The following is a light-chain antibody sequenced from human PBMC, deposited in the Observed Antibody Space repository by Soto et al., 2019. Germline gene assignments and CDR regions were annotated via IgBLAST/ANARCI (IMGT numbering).Light chain of an antibody. CDR3: SSYTTSRTHWV. V-gene: IGLV2-14*01. CDR1: SSDVGGYNY. J-gene: IGLJ3*02. Sequence: QSALTQPASVSGSPGQSITISCTGTSSDVGGYNYVSWYQQHPGKAPKLMIYEVSNRPSGVSNRFSGSKSGNTASLTISGLQADDEADYYCSSYTTSRTHWVFGGGTKLTVL. CDR2: EVS.